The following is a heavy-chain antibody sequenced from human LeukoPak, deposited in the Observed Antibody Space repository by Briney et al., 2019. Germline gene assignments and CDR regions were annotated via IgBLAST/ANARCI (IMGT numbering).Heavy chain of an antibody. CDR1: GYTFTSYY. J-gene: IGHJ4*02. CDR3: ARDSSSTVTPAYYFDY. Sequence: GASVKVSCKASGYTFTSYYMHWVRQAPGQGLEWMGIINPSGGSTSYAQKFQGRVTMTRDTSTSTVYMELSSLRSEDTAVCYCARDSSSTVTPAYYFDYWGQGTLVTVSS. CDR2: INPSGGST. V-gene: IGHV1-46*01. D-gene: IGHD4-17*01.